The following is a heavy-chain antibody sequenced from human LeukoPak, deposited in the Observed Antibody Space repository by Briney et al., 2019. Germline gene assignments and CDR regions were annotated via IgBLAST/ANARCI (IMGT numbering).Heavy chain of an antibody. D-gene: IGHD1-26*01. V-gene: IGHV3-21*01. Sequence: GGSLRLSCAASGFTFSSYTMNWVRQAPGKGLEWVSSIGITSDYIYYPDSMKGRFTISRDNAKNSLYLQMNSLRAEDTAVYYCARARSSGSHRVVSAFDVWGQGTMVTVSS. CDR2: IGITSDYI. CDR1: GFTFSSYT. J-gene: IGHJ3*01. CDR3: ARARSSGSHRVVSAFDV.